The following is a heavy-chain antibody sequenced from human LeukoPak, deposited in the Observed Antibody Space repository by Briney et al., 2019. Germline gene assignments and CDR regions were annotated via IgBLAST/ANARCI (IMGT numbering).Heavy chain of an antibody. CDR1: GFNFRHYY. J-gene: IGHJ4*02. D-gene: IGHD7-27*01. V-gene: IGHV3-53*01. CDR3: ARASWGYDFDS. Sequence: QTGGSLRLSCAVSGFNFRHYYMSWVRQAPGKGLEWVSVIYSNNTTYYADAVKGRITISRGNSNSTLYLQMNNLRVDDTAVYYCARASWGYDFDSWGLGTLVAVSS. CDR2: IYSNNTT.